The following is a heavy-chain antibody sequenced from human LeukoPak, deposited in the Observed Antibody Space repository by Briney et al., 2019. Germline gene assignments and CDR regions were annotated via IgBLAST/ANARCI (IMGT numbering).Heavy chain of an antibody. CDR2: INSDGSST. CDR3: AKERGWSFYFDS. V-gene: IGHV3-74*01. J-gene: IGHJ4*02. Sequence: GGSLRLSCAASGFTFSSSWMHWARQAPGKGLVWVARINSDGSSTNYADSVKGRSTISRDNANNTLYLHISNLRAEDAAFYRCAKERGWSFYFDSWGQGTLVTVSS. D-gene: IGHD6-19*01. CDR1: GFTFSSSW.